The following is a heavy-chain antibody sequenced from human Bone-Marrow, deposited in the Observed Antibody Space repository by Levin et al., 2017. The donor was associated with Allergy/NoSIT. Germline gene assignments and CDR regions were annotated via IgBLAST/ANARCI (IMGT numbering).Heavy chain of an antibody. CDR2: ISGDHGHT. CDR3: AREGVTDTAMIKLDY. D-gene: IGHD5-18*01. Sequence: PTASVKVSCKASGYRFTRYGISWLRQAPGQGPEWMGWISGDHGHTKYSQKFQGRLPVTTDTSTSTAYLELTSLRSDDTAVYYCAREGVTDTAMIKLDYWGQGTAVTVSS. J-gene: IGHJ4*02. CDR1: GYRFTRYG. V-gene: IGHV1-18*01.